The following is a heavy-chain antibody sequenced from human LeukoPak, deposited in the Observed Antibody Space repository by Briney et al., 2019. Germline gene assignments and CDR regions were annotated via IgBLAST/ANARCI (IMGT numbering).Heavy chain of an antibody. CDR1: GFTFSSYW. CDR3: ARSQDYQYYFDY. Sequence: GGSLRLSCAASGFTFSSYWMHWVRQAPGKGLVWVSRINSDGSSTSYADSVKGRFTISRDNAKNTLYLQMNSLRAEDTAVYYCARSQDYQYYFDYWGQGTLVTVSS. J-gene: IGHJ4*02. D-gene: IGHD4-11*01. CDR2: INSDGSST. V-gene: IGHV3-74*01.